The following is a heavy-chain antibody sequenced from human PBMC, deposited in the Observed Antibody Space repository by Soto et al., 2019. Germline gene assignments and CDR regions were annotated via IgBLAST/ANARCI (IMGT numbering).Heavy chain of an antibody. V-gene: IGHV3-23*01. CDR1: GFTFSSYA. CDR3: AKDPGTYCSGGSCRGGWFDP. J-gene: IGHJ5*02. D-gene: IGHD2-15*01. CDR2: ISGSGGST. Sequence: EVQLLESGGGLVQPGGSLRLSCAASGFTFSSYAMSWVRQAPGKGLEWVSAISGSGGSTYYADSVKGRFTISRDNSKNTLYLQMNSLRAEDTAVYYCAKDPGTYCSGGSCRGGWFDPWGQGTLVTVSS.